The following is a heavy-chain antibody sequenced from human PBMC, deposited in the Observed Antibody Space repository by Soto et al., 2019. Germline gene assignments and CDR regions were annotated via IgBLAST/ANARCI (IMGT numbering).Heavy chain of an antibody. CDR1: GFTFSTYY. J-gene: IGHJ6*02. Sequence: QVQLVESGGGLVKPGGSLSLSCEASGFTFSTYYMSWIRQAPGKGLEWVSTITSGSTSTAYADSVKGRFTISRDDAKNSLYLQMNSLRAEDTALYYYAREYYYTMDVWGQGTTVTVSS. CDR3: AREYYYTMDV. V-gene: IGHV3-11*05. CDR2: ITSGSTST.